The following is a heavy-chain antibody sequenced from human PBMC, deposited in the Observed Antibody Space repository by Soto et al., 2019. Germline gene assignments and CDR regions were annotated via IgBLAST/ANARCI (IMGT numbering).Heavy chain of an antibody. CDR2: ISAYNGNT. V-gene: IGHV1-18*01. CDR3: AREGIIEAGGPYYYMAF. Sequence: ASVKVSCKASGYTFTSYGLSWVRQAPGQGLEWMGWISAYNGNTNYAQKLQGRVTMTTDTSTSTAYMELRSLRSDDTAVYYCAREGIIEAGGPYYYMAFWGKGTTVTVSS. CDR1: GYTFTSYG. D-gene: IGHD6-13*01. J-gene: IGHJ6*03.